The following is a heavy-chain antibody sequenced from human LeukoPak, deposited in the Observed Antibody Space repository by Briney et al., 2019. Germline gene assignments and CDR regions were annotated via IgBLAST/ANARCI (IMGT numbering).Heavy chain of an antibody. Sequence: GESLKISCKGSGYSFTSYWIGWVRQMLGKGLEWMGIIYPGDSDTRYSPSFQGQVTISADKSISTAYLQWSSLKASDTAMYYCARPLIAAAGTIDPWGQGTLVTVSS. CDR2: IYPGDSDT. CDR3: ARPLIAAAGTIDP. J-gene: IGHJ5*02. CDR1: GYSFTSYW. V-gene: IGHV5-51*01. D-gene: IGHD6-13*01.